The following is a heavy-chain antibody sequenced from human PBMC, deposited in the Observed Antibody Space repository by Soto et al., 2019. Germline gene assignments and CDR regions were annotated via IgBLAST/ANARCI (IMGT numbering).Heavy chain of an antibody. CDR1: GYTFTSYA. D-gene: IGHD5-12*01. Sequence: ASVKVACKASGYTFTSYAMHWVRQAPGQRLEWMGWINAGNGNTKYSQKFQGRVTITRDTSASTAYMELSSLRSEDTAVYYCARSIVATISPFSPWDLWGQGTTVTVSS. CDR3: ARSIVATISPFSPWDL. J-gene: IGHJ6*02. V-gene: IGHV1-3*01. CDR2: INAGNGNT.